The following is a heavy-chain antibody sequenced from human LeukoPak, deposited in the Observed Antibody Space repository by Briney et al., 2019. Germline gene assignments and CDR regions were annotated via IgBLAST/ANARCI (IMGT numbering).Heavy chain of an antibody. CDR1: GFTFSIYA. V-gene: IGHV3-23*01. CDR2: ITSRDGGT. J-gene: IGHJ5*01. Sequence: GGSLRLSCAASGFTFSIYAMSWVRQAAGKGLEWVPSITSRDGGTFFRDPVKGRFTISRDNYKNMLYLQMNSLRAEDTAIYYCAKDRPNYYESNGDYYRRNGDSWGQGTLVTVSS. CDR3: AKDRPNYYESNGDYYRRNGDS. D-gene: IGHD3-22*01.